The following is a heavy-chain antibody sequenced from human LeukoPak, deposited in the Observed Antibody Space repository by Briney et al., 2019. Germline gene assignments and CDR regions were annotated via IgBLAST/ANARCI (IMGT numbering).Heavy chain of an antibody. D-gene: IGHD2-15*01. CDR2: ISYDGSNK. CDR3: AKDTVPYCSGGSCYNLDY. V-gene: IGHV3-30*18. J-gene: IGHJ4*02. Sequence: GGSLRLSCAASGFTFNSYGMHWVRQAPGKGLEWVAVISYDGSNKYYADSVKGRFTISRDNSKNTLYLQMNSLRAEDTAVYYCAKDTVPYCSGGSCYNLDYWGQGTLVTVSS. CDR1: GFTFNSYG.